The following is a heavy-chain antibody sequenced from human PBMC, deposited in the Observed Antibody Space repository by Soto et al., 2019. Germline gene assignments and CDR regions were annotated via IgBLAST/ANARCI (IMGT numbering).Heavy chain of an antibody. V-gene: IGHV4-39*01. CDR1: GGSISSSSYY. CDR3: AKGGSGSYSNAFDI. J-gene: IGHJ3*02. Sequence: SETLSLTCTVSGGSISSSSYYWGWIRQPPGKGLEWIGSIYYSGSTYYNPSLKSRVTISVDTSKNQFSLKLSSVTAADTAVYYCAKGGSGSYSNAFDIWGQGKMVTVSS. CDR2: IYYSGST. D-gene: IGHD3-10*01.